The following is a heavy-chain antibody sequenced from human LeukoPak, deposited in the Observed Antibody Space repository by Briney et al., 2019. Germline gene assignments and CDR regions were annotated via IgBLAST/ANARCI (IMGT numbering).Heavy chain of an antibody. D-gene: IGHD1-14*01. CDR1: GGSISSYY. V-gene: IGHV4-59*01. J-gene: IGHJ5*02. Sequence: SETLSLTCTVSGGSISSYYWTWIRQSPGTGLEWIGYIHDSVNTDYNPSLKSRVTISVDTSNKQFSLKLNSVTAADTAVYYCARLNRWFDPWGQGTLVTVSS. CDR2: IHDSVNT. CDR3: ARLNRWFDP.